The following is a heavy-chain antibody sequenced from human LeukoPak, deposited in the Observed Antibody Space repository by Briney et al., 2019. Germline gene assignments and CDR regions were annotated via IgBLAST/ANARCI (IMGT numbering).Heavy chain of an antibody. J-gene: IGHJ6*03. CDR1: GFTFSSYG. V-gene: IGHV3-23*01. CDR3: AKGAKRLGYCSGGTCYSNYDYYYMDV. Sequence: GGSLRLSCAASGFTFSSYGMRWVRQAPGKGLEWVSAISGSGGSTYYADSVKGRFTISRDNSKNTLYLQMNSLRAEDTAVYYCAKGAKRLGYCSGGTCYSNYDYYYMDVWGKGTTVTISS. D-gene: IGHD2-15*01. CDR2: ISGSGGST.